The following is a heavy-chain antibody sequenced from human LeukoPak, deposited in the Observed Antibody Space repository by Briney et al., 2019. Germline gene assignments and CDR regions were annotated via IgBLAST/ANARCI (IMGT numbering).Heavy chain of an antibody. Sequence: GGSLRLSCAASGFTFSGYGMHWVRQTPGKGLEWVAVISYDGSNKYYADSVKGRFTISRDNSKNSLYLQMNSLRAEDTAVYYCARDSCGGDCYYHYYYYYMDVWGKGTTVTVSS. CDR3: ARDSCGGDCYYHYYYYYMDV. CDR2: ISYDGSNK. J-gene: IGHJ6*03. V-gene: IGHV3-30*03. CDR1: GFTFSGYG. D-gene: IGHD2-21*01.